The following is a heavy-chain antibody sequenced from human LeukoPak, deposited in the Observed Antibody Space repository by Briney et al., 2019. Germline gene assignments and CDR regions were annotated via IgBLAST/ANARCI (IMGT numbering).Heavy chain of an antibody. D-gene: IGHD3-9*01. CDR1: GGSFSGYY. J-gene: IGHJ5*02. CDR2: INHSGST. Sequence: SETLSLTCAVYGGSFSGYYWSWIRQPPGKGLEWIGEINHSGSTNYNPSLKSRVTISVDTSKTQFSLKLSSVTAADTAVYYCARGDLSVDILTGYQSGRFDPWGQGTLVTVSS. V-gene: IGHV4-34*01. CDR3: ARGDLSVDILTGYQSGRFDP.